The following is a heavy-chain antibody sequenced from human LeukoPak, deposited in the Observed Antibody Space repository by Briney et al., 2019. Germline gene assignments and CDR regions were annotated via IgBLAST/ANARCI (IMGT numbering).Heavy chain of an antibody. CDR2: IYYSGST. CDR3: ARVSVTILSMDV. J-gene: IGHJ6*04. CDR1: GGSISSGGYS. Sequence: SETLSLTCSVSGGSISSGGYSWSWIRRPPGKGLEWIGYIYYSGSTNYNPSLKSRVTISVDTSKNQFSLKLSSVTAADTAVYYCARVSVTILSMDVWGKGTTVTVSS. D-gene: IGHD3-9*01. V-gene: IGHV4-61*08.